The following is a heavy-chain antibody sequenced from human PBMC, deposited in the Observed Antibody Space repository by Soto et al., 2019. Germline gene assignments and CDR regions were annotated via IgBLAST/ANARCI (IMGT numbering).Heavy chain of an antibody. V-gene: IGHV3-64*01. Sequence: GGSLRLSCAASGFTFSSYAMHWVRQAPGKGLEYVSAISSNGGSTYYANSVKGRFTISRDNSKNTLYLQMGSLRAEDMAVYYCARDPSGYDIVVVPAANKPPGDAFDIWGQGTMVTVSS. CDR2: ISSNGGST. J-gene: IGHJ3*02. CDR1: GFTFSSYA. D-gene: IGHD2-2*01. CDR3: ARDPSGYDIVVVPAANKPPGDAFDI.